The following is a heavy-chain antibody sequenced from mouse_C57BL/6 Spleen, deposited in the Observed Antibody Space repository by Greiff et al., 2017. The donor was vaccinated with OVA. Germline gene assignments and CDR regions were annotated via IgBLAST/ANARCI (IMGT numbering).Heavy chain of an antibody. Sequence: EVKLMESGGGLVKPGGSLKLSCAASGFTFSSYTMSWVRQTPEKRLEWVATISGGGGNTYYPDSVKGRFTIARDNAKNTLYLQMSSLRSEDTALYYCARHLGRGYFDYWGQGTTLTVSS. CDR2: ISGGGGNT. J-gene: IGHJ2*01. V-gene: IGHV5-9*01. CDR3: ARHLGRGYFDY. D-gene: IGHD4-1*01. CDR1: GFTFSSYT.